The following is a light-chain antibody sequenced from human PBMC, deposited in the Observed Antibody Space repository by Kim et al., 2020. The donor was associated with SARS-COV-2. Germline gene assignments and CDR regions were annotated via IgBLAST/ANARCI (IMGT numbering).Light chain of an antibody. CDR1: SGSIASNS. CDR2: EDN. Sequence: NFMLTQPHSVSESPGKTVTISCTRSSGSIASNSVQWYQQRPGSSPTIVIYEDNRRPSGVPDRFSASIDSSSNSASLTISGLKPEDEADYYCQSHDDSPWVFGGGTQLTVL. CDR3: QSHDDSPWV. J-gene: IGLJ3*02. V-gene: IGLV6-57*01.